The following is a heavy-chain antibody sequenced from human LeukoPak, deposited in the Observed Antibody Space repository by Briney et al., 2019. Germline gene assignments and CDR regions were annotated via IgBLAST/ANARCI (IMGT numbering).Heavy chain of an antibody. Sequence: SETLSLTRAVYGGSFSGYYWSWIRQPPGKGLEWIGEINHSGSTNYNPSLKSRVTISVDTSKNQFSLKLSSVTAADTAVYYCARGLSAGTTLYYYYYMDVWGKGTTVTVSS. CDR1: GGSFSGYY. D-gene: IGHD1-1*01. V-gene: IGHV4-34*01. J-gene: IGHJ6*03. CDR2: INHSGST. CDR3: ARGLSAGTTLYYYYYMDV.